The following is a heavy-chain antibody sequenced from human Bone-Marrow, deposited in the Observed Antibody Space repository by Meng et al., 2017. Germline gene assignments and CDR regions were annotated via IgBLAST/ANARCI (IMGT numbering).Heavy chain of an antibody. Sequence: GESLKISCAASGFIFSGSDIHWVRQASGKGLEWVGRIITKTNNYATAYAASVKGRFTISRDNSKSTLWLQMNSLRAEDTAVYYCAKGSGASRPYYFDYWGQGTLVTVSS. CDR3: AKGSGASRPYYFDY. CDR1: GFIFSGSD. CDR2: IITKTNNYAT. V-gene: IGHV3-73*01. D-gene: IGHD3-10*01. J-gene: IGHJ4*02.